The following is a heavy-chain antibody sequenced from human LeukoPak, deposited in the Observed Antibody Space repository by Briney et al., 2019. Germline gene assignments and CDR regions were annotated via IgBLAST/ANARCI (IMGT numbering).Heavy chain of an antibody. D-gene: IGHD5-24*01. J-gene: IGHJ4*02. CDR3: AKEARVESSTWYFGY. CDR1: GFTFSNYA. V-gene: IGHV3-23*01. CDR2: LSGSGDAT. Sequence: PGESLRLSCAASGFTFSNYAMNWVRQAPGKGLELVSALSGSGDATYYADSVKGRFTISRDNSRNTLYLQMNSLRAEDAAVYYCAKEARVESSTWYFGYWGPGTLVTVSS.